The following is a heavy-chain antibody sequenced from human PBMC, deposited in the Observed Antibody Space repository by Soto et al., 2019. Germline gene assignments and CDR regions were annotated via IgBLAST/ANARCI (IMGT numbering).Heavy chain of an antibody. CDR2: IDPTDSST. Sequence: GQSLKISCKASGYTFATYWISWVRQVPGKGLERMPNIDPTDSSTNYSPSFQGHVTISADKSITTAYLQWSSLRASDTAIYYCARRYTGYDFWGQGTLVTV. J-gene: IGHJ4*02. CDR3: ARRYTGYDF. D-gene: IGHD5-18*01. V-gene: IGHV5-10-1*01. CDR1: GYTFATYW.